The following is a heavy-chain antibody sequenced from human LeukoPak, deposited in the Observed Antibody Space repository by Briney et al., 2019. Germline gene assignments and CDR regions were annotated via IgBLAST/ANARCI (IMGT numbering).Heavy chain of an antibody. V-gene: IGHV1-69*01. CDR3: ARVVPAAIGGFWFDP. CDR2: IIPIFGTA. Sequence: SVTVSFKASGGTFSSYAISWVRQAPGQGLEWMGGIIPIFGTANYAQKFQGRVTITADESTSTAYMELSSLRSEDTAVYYCARVVPAAIGGFWFDPWGQGTLVTVSS. J-gene: IGHJ5*02. CDR1: GGTFSSYA. D-gene: IGHD2-2*01.